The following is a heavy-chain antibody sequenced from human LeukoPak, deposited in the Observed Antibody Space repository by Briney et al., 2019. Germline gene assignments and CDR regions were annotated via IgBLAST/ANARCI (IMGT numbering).Heavy chain of an antibody. CDR3: AGGIGVDYDCSGLD. CDR2: IHPSGGST. V-gene: IGHV1-46*01. J-gene: IGHJ4*02. CDR1: GYTFTNYY. D-gene: IGHD3-22*01. Sequence: ASVKVSCKASGYTFTNYYMHWVGQPPAQGLEWMGVIHPSGGSTSFAQKFQGRVTMTRDTSTSTIYMELSSLRSEDTAVQYCAGGIGVDYDCSGLDWGERTLVTVSS.